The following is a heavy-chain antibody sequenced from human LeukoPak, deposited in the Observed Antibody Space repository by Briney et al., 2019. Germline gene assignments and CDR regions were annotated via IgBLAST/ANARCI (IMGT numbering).Heavy chain of an antibody. CDR2: IYHSGTT. CDR1: GGSISSTDW. D-gene: IGHD6-13*01. CDR3: ARGGIAAAGLDY. J-gene: IGHJ4*02. V-gene: IGHV4-4*02. Sequence: SETLSLTCAVSGGSISSTDWWSGVRPPPGKGLEWIGEIYHSGTTNYNPSLKSRVSISVDKSKNQFSLRLSSVTAADTAMYYCARGGIAAAGLDYWGQGTLVTVSS.